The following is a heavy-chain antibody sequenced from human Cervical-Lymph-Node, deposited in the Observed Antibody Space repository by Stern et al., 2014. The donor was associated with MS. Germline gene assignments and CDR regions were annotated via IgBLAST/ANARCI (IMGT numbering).Heavy chain of an antibody. Sequence: VQLVESGSELKKPGASVKVSCKASGYIFTNYAMNWVRQAPGQGLEWMGWINTNTGNPQYAQGFTGRFVFSLDTSVSTAYLQISSLKAEDTAVYYCARVWSRYGDYGMDVWGQGTTVTVSS. CDR1: GYIFTNYA. D-gene: IGHD4-17*01. V-gene: IGHV7-4-1*02. J-gene: IGHJ6*02. CDR3: ARVWSRYGDYGMDV. CDR2: INTNTGNP.